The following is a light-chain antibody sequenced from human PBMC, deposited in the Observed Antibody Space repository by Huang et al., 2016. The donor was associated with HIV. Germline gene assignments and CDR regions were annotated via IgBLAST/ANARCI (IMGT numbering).Light chain of an antibody. CDR3: LQLNSYPGT. J-gene: IGKJ3*01. CDR2: AAS. CDR1: QDISSY. V-gene: IGKV1-9*01. Sequence: IQLTQSPSSLSASIEDRVTITCRASQDISSYLAWYQQKPGKAPKLLIYAASTLESGVPSRFNGSGSGTEFTLTINNLQPEDVATYYCLQLNSYPGTFGPGTNVDV.